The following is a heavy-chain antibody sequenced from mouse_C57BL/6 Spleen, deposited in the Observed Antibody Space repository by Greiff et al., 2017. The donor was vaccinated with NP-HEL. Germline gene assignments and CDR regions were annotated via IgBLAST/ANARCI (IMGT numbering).Heavy chain of an antibody. CDR1: GFTFSSYT. D-gene: IGHD2-2*01. CDR3: ARYGYDGAY. V-gene: IGHV5-9*01. J-gene: IGHJ3*01. CDR2: ISGGGGNT. Sequence: EVMLVESGGGLVKPGGSLKLSCAASGFTFSSYTMSWVRQTPEKRLEWVATISGGGGNTYYPDSVKGRFTISRDNAKNTLYLQMSSLRSEDTALYYCARYGYDGAYWGQGTLVTVSA.